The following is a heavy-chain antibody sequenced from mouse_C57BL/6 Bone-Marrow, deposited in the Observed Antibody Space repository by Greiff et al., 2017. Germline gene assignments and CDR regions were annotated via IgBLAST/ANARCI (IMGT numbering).Heavy chain of an antibody. V-gene: IGHV14-4*01. Sequence: EVQLQQSGAELVRPGASVKLSCTASGFNIKDDYMHWVEQRPEQGLEWIGWIDPENGDTEYASKFQGKATITADTSSNTAYLQLSSLPSEDTAVYYCTYYHGNFEGFAYWGQGTLVTVSA. CDR1: GFNIKDDY. CDR3: TYYHGNFEGFAY. D-gene: IGHD2-1*01. J-gene: IGHJ3*01. CDR2: IDPENGDT.